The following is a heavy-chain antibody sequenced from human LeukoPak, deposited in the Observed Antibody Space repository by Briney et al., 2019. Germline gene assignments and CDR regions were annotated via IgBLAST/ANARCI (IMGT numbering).Heavy chain of an antibody. CDR3: ARELQLWSRYYYYYMDV. CDR2: IYTSGST. CDR1: GGSISSGSYY. D-gene: IGHD5-18*01. J-gene: IGHJ6*03. Sequence: SETLSLTRTVSGGSISSGSYYWSWIRQPAGKGLEWIGRIYTSGSTNYNPSLKSRVTISVDTSKNQFSLKLSSVTAADTAVYYCARELQLWSRYYYYYMDVWGKGTTVTVSS. V-gene: IGHV4-61*02.